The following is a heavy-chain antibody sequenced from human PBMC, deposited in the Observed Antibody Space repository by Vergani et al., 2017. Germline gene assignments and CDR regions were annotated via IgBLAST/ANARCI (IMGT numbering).Heavy chain of an antibody. CDR1: GFTFGDYA. D-gene: IGHD2-2*01. CDR3: ARDPIVVVPAAPQGGFDP. Sequence: EVQLVESGGGLVQPGRSLRLSCTASGFTFGDYAMSWFRQAPGKGLEWVGFIRSKAYGGTTEYAASVKGRFTISRDDSKSIAYLQMNSLKTEDTAVYYCARDPIVVVPAAPQGGFDPWGQGTLVTVSS. V-gene: IGHV3-49*03. J-gene: IGHJ5*02. CDR2: IRSKAYGGTT.